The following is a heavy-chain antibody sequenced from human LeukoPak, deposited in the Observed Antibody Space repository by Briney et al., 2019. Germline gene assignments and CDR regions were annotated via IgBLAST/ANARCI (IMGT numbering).Heavy chain of an antibody. CDR3: ARDYCSSTSCYRLYFDY. V-gene: IGHV1-69*13. J-gene: IGHJ4*02. Sequence: WASVEVSCKASGGTFSNYAINWVRQAPGQGLEWMGGIIPIFGTANYAQKFQGRVTITADESTSTAYMELRSLRSDDTAVYYCARDYCSSTSCYRLYFDYWGQGTLVTVSS. CDR1: GGTFSNYA. D-gene: IGHD2-2*01. CDR2: IIPIFGTA.